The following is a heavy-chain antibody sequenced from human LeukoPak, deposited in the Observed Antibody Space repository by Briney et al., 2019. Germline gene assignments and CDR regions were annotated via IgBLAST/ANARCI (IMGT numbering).Heavy chain of an antibody. J-gene: IGHJ1*01. CDR3: ARALELKEPSRQH. Sequence: ASVKVSCKASGGTFSSYAISWVRQAPGQGLEWMGGIIPIFGTANYAQTFPGRVTITTDEYTSTAYLELRRLRSEETAVYFCARALELKEPSRQHWGEGALVTVSS. CDR2: IIPIFGTA. CDR1: GGTFSSYA. V-gene: IGHV1-69*05. D-gene: IGHD1-7*01.